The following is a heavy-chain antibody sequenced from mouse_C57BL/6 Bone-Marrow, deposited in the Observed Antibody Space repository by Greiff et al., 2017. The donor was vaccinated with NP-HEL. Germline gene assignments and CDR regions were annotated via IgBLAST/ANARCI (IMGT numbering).Heavy chain of an antibody. D-gene: IGHD3-2*02. CDR2: IYPRSGNT. Sequence: QVQLKQSGAELARPGASVKLSCKASGYTFTSYGISWVKQRTGQGLEWIGEIYPRSGNTYYNEKFKGKATLTADKSSSTAYMELRSLTSEDSAVYFCARQLRPFAYWGQGTLVTVSA. V-gene: IGHV1-81*01. J-gene: IGHJ3*01. CDR1: GYTFTSYG. CDR3: ARQLRPFAY.